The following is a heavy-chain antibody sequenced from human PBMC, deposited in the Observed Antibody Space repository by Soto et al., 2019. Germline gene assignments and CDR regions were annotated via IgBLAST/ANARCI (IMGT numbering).Heavy chain of an antibody. CDR3: ARGDGDYYDGNGYLGRH. D-gene: IGHD3-22*01. CDR2: IKSDGSGT. Sequence: PGGSLRLSCAASGFTFSSYWMHWLRQAPGKGLVWVSRIKSDGSGTSYADSVKGRLTISRNNAKNTLYLQMNSLRAEDTAVYYCARGDGDYYDGNGYLGRHWGQGTLVTVSS. J-gene: IGHJ4*02. CDR1: GFTFSSYW. V-gene: IGHV3-74*01.